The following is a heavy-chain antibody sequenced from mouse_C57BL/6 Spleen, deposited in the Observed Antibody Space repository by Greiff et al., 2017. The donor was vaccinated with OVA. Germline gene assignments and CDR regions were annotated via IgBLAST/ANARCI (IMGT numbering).Heavy chain of an antibody. CDR2: INPSNGGT. D-gene: IGHD2-2*01. V-gene: IGHV1-53*01. Sequence: QVQLQQPGPELVKPGASVKLSCKASGYTFTSYWMHWVKQRPGQGLEWIGNINPSNGGTNYNEKFKSKATLTVDKSSSTAYMQLSSLTSEDSAVYYCATWDYGYDGWFAYWGQGTLVTVSA. J-gene: IGHJ3*01. CDR1: GYTFTSYW. CDR3: ATWDYGYDGWFAY.